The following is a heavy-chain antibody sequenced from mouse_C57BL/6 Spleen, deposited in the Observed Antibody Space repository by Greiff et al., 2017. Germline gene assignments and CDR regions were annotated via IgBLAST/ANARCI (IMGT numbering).Heavy chain of an antibody. Sequence: VQLQQSGPELVKPGASVKISCKASGYAFSSSWMNWVKQRPGKGLEWIGRIYPGDGDTNYNGKFKGKATLTADKSSSTAYMQLSSLTSEDSAVYFCSREGITAVVDSDWYFDVWGTGTTVTVSS. D-gene: IGHD1-1*01. J-gene: IGHJ1*03. CDR2: IYPGDGDT. CDR1: GYAFSSSW. V-gene: IGHV1-82*01. CDR3: SREGITAVVDSDWYFDV.